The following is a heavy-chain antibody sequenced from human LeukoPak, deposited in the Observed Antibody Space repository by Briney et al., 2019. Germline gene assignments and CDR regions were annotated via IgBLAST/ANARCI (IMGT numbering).Heavy chain of an antibody. J-gene: IGHJ2*01. CDR1: GFTVSRNY. CDR2: IYSGGST. CDR3: AKGPSIAARPGYFDL. D-gene: IGHD6-6*01. Sequence: RGSLRLSCAASGFTVSRNYMSWVRQAPGKGLEWVSLIYSGGSTYYADSVKGRFTLSRDNSKNTLYLQMNSLRAEDTAVYYCAKGPSIAARPGYFDLWGRGTLVTVSS. V-gene: IGHV3-53*01.